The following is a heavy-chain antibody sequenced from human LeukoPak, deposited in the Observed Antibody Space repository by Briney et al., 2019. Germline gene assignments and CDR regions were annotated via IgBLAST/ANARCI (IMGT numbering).Heavy chain of an antibody. Sequence: SQTPSLTCAISGDSVSSNSAAWNWIRQSPSRGLEWLGRTYYRSKWYNDYAVSVKSRITINPDTSKNQFSLQLNSVTPEDTAVYYCAREKGLYSSGWYSDRPRNPHFDYWGQGTLVTVSS. J-gene: IGHJ4*02. V-gene: IGHV6-1*01. CDR3: AREKGLYSSGWYSDRPRNPHFDY. CDR2: TYYRSKWYN. D-gene: IGHD6-19*01. CDR1: GDSVSSNSAA.